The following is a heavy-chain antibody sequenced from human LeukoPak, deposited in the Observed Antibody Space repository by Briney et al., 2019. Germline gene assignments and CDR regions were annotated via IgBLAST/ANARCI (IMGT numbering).Heavy chain of an antibody. CDR2: INPNSGGT. CDR1: GYTFTGYY. J-gene: IGHJ3*02. Sequence: ASVKVSCKASGYTFTGYYMHWVRQAPGQGLEWMGWINPNSGGTNYAQKFQGRVTMTRDTSISTAYMELSRLRSDDTAVYYCAGYSYGYPKAFDIWGRGTMVTVSS. CDR3: AGYSYGYPKAFDI. V-gene: IGHV1-2*02. D-gene: IGHD5-18*01.